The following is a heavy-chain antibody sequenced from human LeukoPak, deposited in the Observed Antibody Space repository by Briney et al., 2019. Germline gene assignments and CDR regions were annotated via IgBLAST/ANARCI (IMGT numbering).Heavy chain of an antibody. J-gene: IGHJ4*02. Sequence: EWIANIYHSGSTYYNPSLKRRVTISVETSKNNFSLKLSSVTAADTAVYYCARDMSTSTWGSWGQGTLVTVSS. D-gene: IGHD3-16*01. CDR3: ARDMSTSTWGS. CDR2: IYHSGST. V-gene: IGHV4-38-2*02.